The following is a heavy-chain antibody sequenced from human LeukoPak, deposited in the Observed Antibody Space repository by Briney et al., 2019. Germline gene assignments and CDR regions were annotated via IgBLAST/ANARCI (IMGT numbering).Heavy chain of an antibody. V-gene: IGHV3-21*01. CDR1: GFTFSSYS. J-gene: IGHJ3*02. D-gene: IGHD3-22*01. CDR2: ISSSSSYI. Sequence: GGSLRLSCAASGFTFSSYSMNWVRQAPGKGLEWVSSISSSSSYIYYADSVKGRFTISRDNAKNSLYLQMNSLRAEDTAVYYCARSDYYDSSGYYLRADAFDIWGQGTMVTVSS. CDR3: ARSDYYDSSGYYLRADAFDI.